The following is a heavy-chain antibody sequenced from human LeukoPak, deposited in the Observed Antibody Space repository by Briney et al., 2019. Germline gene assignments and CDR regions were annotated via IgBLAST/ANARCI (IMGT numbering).Heavy chain of an antibody. CDR2: ISSSSSYI. CDR3: ARGRYCSSTSCPGKYYYYMDV. CDR1: GFTFSSYS. Sequence: GGSLRLSCAAPGFTFSSYSMNWVRQAPGKGLEWVSSISSSSSYIYYADSVKGRFTISRDNAKNSLYLQMNSLRAEDTAVYYCARGRYCSSTSCPGKYYYYMDVWGKGTTVTVSS. J-gene: IGHJ6*03. D-gene: IGHD2-2*01. V-gene: IGHV3-21*01.